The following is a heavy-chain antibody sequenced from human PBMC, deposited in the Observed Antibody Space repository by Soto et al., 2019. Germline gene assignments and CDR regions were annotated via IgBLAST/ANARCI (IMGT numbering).Heavy chain of an antibody. CDR3: ARDPMRYPTYFDY. V-gene: IGHV4-4*02. J-gene: IGHJ4*02. CDR1: GGSISSTNW. D-gene: IGHD1-1*01. Sequence: SETLSLTCYVSGGSISSTNWWTWVRQPPGKGLEWIGDIYHTGNTNYNPSLKSRVTISVDTSKNQFSLKLSSVTAADTAVYYCARDPMRYPTYFDYWGQGTLVTVSS. CDR2: IYHTGNT.